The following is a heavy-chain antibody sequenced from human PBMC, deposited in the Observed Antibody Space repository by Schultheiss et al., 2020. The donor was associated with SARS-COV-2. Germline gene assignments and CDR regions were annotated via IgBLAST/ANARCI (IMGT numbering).Heavy chain of an antibody. J-gene: IGHJ4*02. Sequence: SQTLSLTCTVSGGSISSYYWSWIRQPPGKGLEWIGYIYYSGSTNYNPSLKSRVTISVDTSKNQFSLKLSSVTAADTAVYYCARHDWYGAFLDYWGQGTLVTVSS. V-gene: IGHV4-59*08. D-gene: IGHD3-9*01. CDR1: GGSISSYY. CDR2: IYYSGST. CDR3: ARHDWYGAFLDY.